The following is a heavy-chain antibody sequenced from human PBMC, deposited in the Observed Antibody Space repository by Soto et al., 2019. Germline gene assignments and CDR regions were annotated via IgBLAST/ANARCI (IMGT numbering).Heavy chain of an antibody. CDR1: GYTFTAYD. V-gene: IGHV1-2*02. CDR3: ARSSGRFSDFDH. J-gene: IGHJ4*02. Sequence: ASVKVSCKTSGYTFTAYDLHWVRQAPGQGLEWMGWIIPNSGDTNYAQKFQGRVTMTRDTSISTAYMDLTRLTSDDTAVFYCARSSGRFSDFDHWGQGTLVTVSS. CDR2: IIPNSGDT. D-gene: IGHD1-26*01.